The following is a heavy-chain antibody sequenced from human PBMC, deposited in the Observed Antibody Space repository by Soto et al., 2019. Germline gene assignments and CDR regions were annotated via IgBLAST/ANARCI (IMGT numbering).Heavy chain of an antibody. CDR3: AKDTQEHGDRYYYYGMDV. CDR1: GFTFSSYA. D-gene: IGHD4-17*01. J-gene: IGHJ6*02. V-gene: IGHV3-23*01. CDR2: ISGSGGST. Sequence: GGSLRLSCAASGFTFSSYAMSWVRQAPGKGLEWVSAISGSGGSTYYADSVKGRFTISRDNSKNTLYLQMNSLRAEDTAVYYCAKDTQEHGDRYYYYGMDVWGQGTTVTVSS.